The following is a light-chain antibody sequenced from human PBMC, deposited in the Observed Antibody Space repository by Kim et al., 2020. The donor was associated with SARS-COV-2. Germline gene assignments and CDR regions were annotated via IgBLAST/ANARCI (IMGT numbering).Light chain of an antibody. CDR2: LNSDGSH. CDR3: QTWGTGTVV. J-gene: IGLJ2*01. V-gene: IGLV4-69*01. Sequence: QLVLTQSPSASASLGVSVKLTCTLSSGHSSYAIAWHQQQPEKGPRYLMKLNSDGSHSKGDGIPDRFSGSSSGAERYLTISSLQSEDEADYYCQTWGTGTVVFGGGTQLTVL. CDR1: SGHSSYA.